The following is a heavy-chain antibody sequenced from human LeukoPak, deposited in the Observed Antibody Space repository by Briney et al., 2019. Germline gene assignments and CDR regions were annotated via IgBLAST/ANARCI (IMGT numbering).Heavy chain of an antibody. J-gene: IGHJ4*02. V-gene: IGHV3-30*18. CDR2: ISYDGSNK. D-gene: IGHD1-1*01. CDR3: AKLTTNLGDYFDY. Sequence: PGRSLRLSCAASGFTFSSYGMHWVRQAPGKGLEWVAVISYDGSNKYYADSVKGRFTISRDNSKNTLYLQMNSLRAEDTAVYYCAKLTTNLGDYFDYWGQGTLVTVSS. CDR1: GFTFSSYG.